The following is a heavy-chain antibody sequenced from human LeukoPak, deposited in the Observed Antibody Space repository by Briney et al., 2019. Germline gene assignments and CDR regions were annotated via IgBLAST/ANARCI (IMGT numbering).Heavy chain of an antibody. CDR2: VWSDGSNK. CDR3: ARDTDFDY. CDR1: GFTFSYYG. Sequence: GGSLRLSCAASGFTFSYYGMHWVRQAPGKGLEWVTFVWSDGSNKYYADSVKGRFTISGDNSKNTLYLQMNSLRAEDTAVYYCARDTDFDYWGQGTLVTVSS. D-gene: IGHD2-8*02. J-gene: IGHJ4*02. V-gene: IGHV3-33*01.